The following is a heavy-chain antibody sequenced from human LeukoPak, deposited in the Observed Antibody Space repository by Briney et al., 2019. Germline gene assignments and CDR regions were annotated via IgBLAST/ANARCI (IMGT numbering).Heavy chain of an antibody. V-gene: IGHV4-38-2*01. J-gene: IGHJ5*02. CDR2: VYHSGST. Sequence: PSETLSLTCAVSGYSISSGYYWGWIRQPPGKGLEWIGSVYHSGSTYYNPSLKSRVTISVDTSKNQFSLKLSSVTAADTAVYYCARLSGYDYVDPWGQGTPVTVSS. CDR1: GYSISSGYY. D-gene: IGHD5-12*01. CDR3: ARLSGYDYVDP.